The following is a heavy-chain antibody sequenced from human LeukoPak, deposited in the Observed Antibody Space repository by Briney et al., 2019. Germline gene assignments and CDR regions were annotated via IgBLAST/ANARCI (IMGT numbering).Heavy chain of an antibody. CDR2: ISWNSGSI. V-gene: IGHV3-9*01. D-gene: IGHD2-2*01. Sequence: GGSLRLSCAGSGFIFNNYAMHWVRQPPGKGLEWVSGISWNSGSIDYADSVKGRFTISRDNAKNSLYLQMNSLRAEDTAVYYCARVGCSSTSCYYYCGMDVWGQGTTVTVSS. CDR1: GFIFNNYA. CDR3: ARVGCSSTSCYYYCGMDV. J-gene: IGHJ6*02.